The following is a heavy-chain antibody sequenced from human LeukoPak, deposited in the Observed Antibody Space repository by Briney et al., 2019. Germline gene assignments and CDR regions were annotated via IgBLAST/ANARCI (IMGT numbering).Heavy chain of an antibody. V-gene: IGHV3-9*01. J-gene: IGHJ6*02. Sequence: GGSLRLSCAASGFTFSSYAMSWVRHAPGKGLEWVSGISWNSGSIGYADSVKGRFTISRDNAKNSLYLQMNSLRAEDTALYYCAKGGPCSSTSCYKYYYYYGMDVWGQGTTVTVSS. D-gene: IGHD2-2*01. CDR3: AKGGPCSSTSCYKYYYYYGMDV. CDR2: ISWNSGSI. CDR1: GFTFSSYA.